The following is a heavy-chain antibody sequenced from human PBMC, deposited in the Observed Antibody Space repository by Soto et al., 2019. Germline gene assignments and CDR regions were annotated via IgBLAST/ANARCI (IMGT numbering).Heavy chain of an antibody. CDR1: GGSISSGDYY. CDR2: LYYSGST. Sequence: QVQLQESGPGLVKPSQTLSLTCTVSGGSISSGDYYWSWIRQPPGKSLGWIGYLYYSGSTYYNPSLKSRVTISVETLKNPFSLKLSSVTAADTAVYYCARGMIDFWSGYLYPTYFDYWGQGTLVTVSS. V-gene: IGHV4-30-4*01. CDR3: ARGMIDFWSGYLYPTYFDY. J-gene: IGHJ4*02. D-gene: IGHD3-3*01.